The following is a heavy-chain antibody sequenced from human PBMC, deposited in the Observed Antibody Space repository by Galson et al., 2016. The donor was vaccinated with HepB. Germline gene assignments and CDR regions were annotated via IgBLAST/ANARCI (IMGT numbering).Heavy chain of an antibody. CDR1: GYNFATSW. CDR3: SRASRSYYNWFDP. D-gene: IGHD3-10*01. Sequence: QSGDEAKKPGESLTISCSTSGYNFATSWIGCVRQVSGKVLERMGVIYPGDSDTRSSPSSQGQVTISADTSVNTTFRELTSLKASDTAIYYCSRASRSYYNWFDPWGQGTLVTVSS. CDR2: IYPGDSDT. V-gene: IGHV5-51*01. J-gene: IGHJ5*02.